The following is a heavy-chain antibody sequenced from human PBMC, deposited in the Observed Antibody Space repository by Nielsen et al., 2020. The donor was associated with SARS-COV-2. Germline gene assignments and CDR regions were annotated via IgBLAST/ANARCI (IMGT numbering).Heavy chain of an antibody. CDR2: ISGSGGST. CDR1: GFTFSSYA. Sequence: GGSLRLSCAASGFTFSSYAMSWVRQAPGKGLEWVSAISGSGGSTYYADSVKGRFTISRDNSKNTLYLQMNSLRAEDTAVYYCAKSRYCTNGVCFPGYYYYGMDVWGQGTTVTVSS. CDR3: AKSRYCTNGVCFPGYYYYGMDV. D-gene: IGHD2-8*01. J-gene: IGHJ6*02. V-gene: IGHV3-23*01.